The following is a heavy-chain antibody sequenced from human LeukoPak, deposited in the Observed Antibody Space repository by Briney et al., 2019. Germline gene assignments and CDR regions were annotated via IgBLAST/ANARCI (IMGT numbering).Heavy chain of an antibody. Sequence: SQTLSLTCAVSGGSISSGGYSWSWIRQPPGKGLEWIGYIYHSGSTYYNPSLKSRVTISVDRSKNQFSLKPSSVTAADTAVYYCASEDTAMVFNYWGQGTLVTVSS. CDR1: GGSISSGGYS. J-gene: IGHJ4*02. CDR3: ASEDTAMVFNY. V-gene: IGHV4-30-2*01. D-gene: IGHD5-18*01. CDR2: IYHSGST.